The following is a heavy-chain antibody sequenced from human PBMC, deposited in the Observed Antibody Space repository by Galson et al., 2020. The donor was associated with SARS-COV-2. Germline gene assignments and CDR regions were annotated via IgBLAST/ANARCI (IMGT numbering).Heavy chain of an antibody. J-gene: IGHJ6*02. V-gene: IGHV2-26*01. D-gene: IGHD6-6*01. CDR3: ARMGSSSSYGLDV. CDR1: GFSLSNAKMG. CDR2: IFSNDEK. Sequence: ESGPTLVKPTETLTLTCTVSGFSLSNAKMGVSWIRQPPGKALEWLAHIFSNDEKSYSTSLKSRLTISKDTSKSQVVLSMTNMNPVDAATFYCARMGSSSSYGLDVWGQGTTVTVSS.